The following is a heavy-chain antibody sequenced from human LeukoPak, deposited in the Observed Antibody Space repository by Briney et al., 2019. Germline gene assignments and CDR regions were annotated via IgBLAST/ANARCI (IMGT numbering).Heavy chain of an antibody. J-gene: IGHJ6*03. CDR2: IKQDGSEK. CDR1: GFTFRSYE. CDR3: ARDLLGAYYYYMDV. V-gene: IGHV3-7*01. Sequence: PGGSLRLSCAASGFTFRSYEMNWVRQAPGKGLEWVANIKQDGSEKYYVDSVKGRFTISRDNAKNSLYLQMNSLRAEDTAVYYCARDLLGAYYYYMDVWGKGTTVTVSS.